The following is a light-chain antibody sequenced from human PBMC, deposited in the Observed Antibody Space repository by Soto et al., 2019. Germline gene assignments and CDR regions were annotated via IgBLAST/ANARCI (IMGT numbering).Light chain of an antibody. J-gene: IGKJ1*01. V-gene: IGKV1-5*01. CDR2: DAS. Sequence: DIQMTQSPSTLSASVGDKVTITCRASQGIVRWLAWYQQKPGKAPKLLIYDASSLESGVPSRFSGSGAGTEFTLTINSLQPDDFATYYCQHYNSYSEAFGQGTKVDIK. CDR3: QHYNSYSEA. CDR1: QGIVRW.